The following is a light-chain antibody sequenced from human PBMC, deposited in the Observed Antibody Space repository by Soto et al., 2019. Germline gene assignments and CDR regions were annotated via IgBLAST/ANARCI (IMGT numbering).Light chain of an antibody. J-gene: IGLJ2*01. CDR1: SSDVGGFNY. Sequence: QSALTQPASVSGSPGQSITISCTGTSSDVGGFNYVSWYQHHPDKAPKLIIYEVSNRPSGVSNRFSGSKSGNTASLTISGLQADDEADYYCTSFTTSSSLVFGGGTKVTVL. CDR3: TSFTTSSSLV. V-gene: IGLV2-14*01. CDR2: EVS.